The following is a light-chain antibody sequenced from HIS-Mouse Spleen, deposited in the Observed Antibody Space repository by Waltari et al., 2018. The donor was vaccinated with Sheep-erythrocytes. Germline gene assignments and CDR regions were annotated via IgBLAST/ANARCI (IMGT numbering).Light chain of an antibody. Sequence: DIQMTQSPSSLSASVGDRVTITVRASQSISSYLNWYQQKPGKAPKLLIYAASSLQSGVPSRFSGSGSGTDFTLTISSLQPEDFATYYCQQSYSTPPLTFGGGTKVEIK. CDR1: QSISSY. J-gene: IGKJ4*01. CDR3: QQSYSTPPLT. V-gene: IGKV1-39*01. CDR2: AAS.